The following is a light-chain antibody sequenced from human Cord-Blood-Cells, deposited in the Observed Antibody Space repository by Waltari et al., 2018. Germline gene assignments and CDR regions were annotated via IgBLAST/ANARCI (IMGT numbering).Light chain of an antibody. CDR1: SSDVGGYNY. V-gene: IGLV2-14*01. J-gene: IGLJ1*01. CDR3: SSYTSSSTYV. Sequence: QPASVSGSPGQSITISCTRTSSDVGGYNYVSWYQQHPGKAPKLMIYEVSNRPSGVSNRFSGPKSGNTASLTIAGLQAEDEADYYCSSYTSSSTYVFGTGTKVTAL. CDR2: EVS.